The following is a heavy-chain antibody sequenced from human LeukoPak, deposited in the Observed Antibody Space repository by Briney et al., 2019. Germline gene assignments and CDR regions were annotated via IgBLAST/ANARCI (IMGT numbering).Heavy chain of an antibody. CDR3: ARACYYGSGSYYPDAFDI. CDR1: GFTFSSYS. V-gene: IGHV3-21*01. D-gene: IGHD3-10*01. Sequence: GGSLRLSCAASGFTFSSYSMNWVRQAPGKGLEWVSSISSSSSYIYYADSVKGRFTISRDNAKNSLYLQMNSLRAEDTAVYYCARACYYGSGSYYPDAFDIWGQGTMVTVSS. J-gene: IGHJ3*02. CDR2: ISSSSSYI.